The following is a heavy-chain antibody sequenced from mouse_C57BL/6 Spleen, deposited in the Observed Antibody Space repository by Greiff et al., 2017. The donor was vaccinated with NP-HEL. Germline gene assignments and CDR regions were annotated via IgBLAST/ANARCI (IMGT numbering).Heavy chain of an antibody. CDR2: IHPNSGST. J-gene: IGHJ2*01. CDR1: GYTFTSYW. Sequence: QVQLQQSGAELVKPGASVKLSCKASGYTFTSYWMHWVKQRPGQGLEWIGMIHPNSGSTNYNEKFKSKATLTVDKSSSTAYMQLSSLTSEDSAVYYCAITTVVVHFDYWGQGTTLTVSS. D-gene: IGHD1-1*01. V-gene: IGHV1-64*01. CDR3: AITTVVVHFDY.